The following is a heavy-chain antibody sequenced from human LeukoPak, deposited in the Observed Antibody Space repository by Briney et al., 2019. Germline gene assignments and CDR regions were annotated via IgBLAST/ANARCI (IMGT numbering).Heavy chain of an antibody. V-gene: IGHV3-7*01. CDR2: IALDGSGK. CDR1: GFTFSSYW. D-gene: IGHD3-10*01. J-gene: IGHJ4*02. Sequence: SGGSLRLSCAASGFTFSSYWMNWVRQAPGKGLEWVANIALDGSGKYYGDSVKGRFTISRDNAKNSLYLQMNSLRAEDTAVYYCARDNYASGSLDYWGQGALVTVSS. CDR3: ARDNYASGSLDY.